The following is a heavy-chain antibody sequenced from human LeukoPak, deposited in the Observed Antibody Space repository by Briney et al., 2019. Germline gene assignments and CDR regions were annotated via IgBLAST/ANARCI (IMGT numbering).Heavy chain of an antibody. CDR1: GGSISSYY. D-gene: IGHD2-2*01. Sequence: SETLSLTCTVSGGSISSYYWSWIRQPPGKGLEWIGYIYYNGSTNYNPSLKSRVTILLDTSRNQVSLKLSSVTAADAALYYCARDRCSSTSCYLDYYYGMDVWGRGTTVTVSS. J-gene: IGHJ6*02. CDR3: ARDRCSSTSCYLDYYYGMDV. CDR2: IYYNGST. V-gene: IGHV4-59*01.